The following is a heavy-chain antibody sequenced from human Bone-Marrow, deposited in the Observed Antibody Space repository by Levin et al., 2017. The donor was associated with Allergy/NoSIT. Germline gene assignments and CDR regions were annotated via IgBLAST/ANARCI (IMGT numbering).Heavy chain of an antibody. Sequence: TGGSLRLSCTVSGGSISSYYWSWIRQPPGKGLEWIGYIYYSGSTNYNPSLKSRVTISVDTSKNQFSLKLSSVTAADTAVYYCARLEYWRDAFDIWGQGTMVTVSS. D-gene: IGHD3-3*01. CDR2: IYYSGST. CDR1: GGSISSYY. CDR3: ARLEYWRDAFDI. V-gene: IGHV4-59*08. J-gene: IGHJ3*02.